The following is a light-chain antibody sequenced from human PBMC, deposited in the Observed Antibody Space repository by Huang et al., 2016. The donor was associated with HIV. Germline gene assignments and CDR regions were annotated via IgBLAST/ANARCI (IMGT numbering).Light chain of an antibody. Sequence: DIQMTQSPSSLSASVGDRVTITCRASQGISNSLAWYQQKPGKAPKLLLYAASRLESGVPSRFSGSGSGTDYTLTISSLQPEDFATYYCQQYYTIRAFGQGTKVE. CDR1: QGISNS. V-gene: IGKV1-NL1*01. CDR2: AAS. J-gene: IGKJ1*01. CDR3: QQYYTIRA.